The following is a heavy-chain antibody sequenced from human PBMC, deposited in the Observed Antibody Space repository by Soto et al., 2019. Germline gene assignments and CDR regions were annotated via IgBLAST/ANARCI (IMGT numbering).Heavy chain of an antibody. CDR1: GYTFTGYY. V-gene: IGHV1-2*04. CDR3: ARAPMVRNGNWFDP. CDR2: INPNSGGT. D-gene: IGHD3-10*01. Sequence: QVQLVQSGAEVKKPGASVKVSCKASGYTFTGYYMHWVRQAPGQGLEWMGWINPNSGGTNYAQKFQGWVTMTRDTSSSTAYMELSRLRSDDTAVYYCARAPMVRNGNWFDPWGQGTLVTVSS. J-gene: IGHJ5*02.